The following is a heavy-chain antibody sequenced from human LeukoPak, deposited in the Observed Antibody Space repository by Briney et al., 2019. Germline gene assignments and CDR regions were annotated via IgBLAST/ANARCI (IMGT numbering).Heavy chain of an antibody. Sequence: SETLSLTCTVSGGSISSYYWSWIRQPPGKGLEWIGYIYYSGSTNYNPSLKSRVTISVDTSKNQFSLKLSSVTAADTAVYYCARGGDGYNYGYYYYMDVWGKGTTVTVSS. D-gene: IGHD5-24*01. V-gene: IGHV4-59*01. J-gene: IGHJ6*03. CDR1: GGSISSYY. CDR3: ARGGDGYNYGYYYYMDV. CDR2: IYYSGST.